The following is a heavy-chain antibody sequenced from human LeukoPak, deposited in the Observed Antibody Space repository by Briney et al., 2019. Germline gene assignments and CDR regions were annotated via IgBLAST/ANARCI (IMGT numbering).Heavy chain of an antibody. J-gene: IGHJ4*02. Sequence: SETLSLTCTVSGGSISSYYWSWIRQPPGKGLEWIGYIYYSGSTNYNPSLKSRVTISVETSKNEFSLKLRSVTAADTAVYYCARVTGYRIEDYSDYWGQGTLVTVSS. CDR2: IYYSGST. CDR1: GGSISSYY. V-gene: IGHV4-59*01. CDR3: ARVTGYRIEDYSDY. D-gene: IGHD6-13*01.